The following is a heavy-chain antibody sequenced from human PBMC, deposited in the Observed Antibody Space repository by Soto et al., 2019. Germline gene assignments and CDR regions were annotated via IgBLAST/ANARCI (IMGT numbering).Heavy chain of an antibody. Sequence: QVQLQQWGAGLLKPWETLSLTCAVYGGSFSGYHWSWIRQPPGKGLEWIGEINHSGRTNYNPSLKSRVTLSVGTSKNQFSLKLSSVTAAGTAVYYCARGSIVSSGSYAHWGPGILVTVSS. J-gene: IGHJ4*02. CDR2: INHSGRT. CDR3: ARGSIVSSGSYAH. D-gene: IGHD3-10*01. CDR1: GGSFSGYH. V-gene: IGHV4-34*01.